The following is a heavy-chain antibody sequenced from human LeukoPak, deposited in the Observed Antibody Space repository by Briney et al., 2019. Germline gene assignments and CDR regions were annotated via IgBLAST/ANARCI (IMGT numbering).Heavy chain of an antibody. Sequence: GSLRLSCAASGFTFSDNYMNWIRQAPGKGLEWVSYISSDTTYTDYADSVKGRFTISRDNAKKLLYLQMNSLRAEDTAIYYCARDQSITTFGAFDIWGQGTMVTVSS. CDR2: ISSDTTYT. V-gene: IGHV3-11*06. CDR1: GFTFSDNY. J-gene: IGHJ3*02. CDR3: ARDQSITTFGAFDI. D-gene: IGHD3-10*02.